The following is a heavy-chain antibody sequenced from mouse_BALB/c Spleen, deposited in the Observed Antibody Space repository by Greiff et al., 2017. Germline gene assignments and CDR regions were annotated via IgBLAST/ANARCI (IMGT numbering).Heavy chain of an antibody. D-gene: IGHD2-3*01. V-gene: IGHV5-17*02. J-gene: IGHJ3*01. CDR2: ISSGSSTI. CDR1: GFTFSSFG. CDR3: ASPPRDGYYGGFAY. Sequence: DVMLVESGGGLVQPGGSRKLSCAASGFTFSSFGMHWVRQAPEKGLEWVAYISSGSSTIYYADTVKGRFTISRDNPKNTLFLQMTSLRSEDTAMYYCASPPRDGYYGGFAYWGQGTLVTVSA.